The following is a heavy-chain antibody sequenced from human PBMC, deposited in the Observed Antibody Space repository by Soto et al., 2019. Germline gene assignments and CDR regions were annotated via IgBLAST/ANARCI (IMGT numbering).Heavy chain of an antibody. CDR1: GDSISSSFFY. J-gene: IGHJ5*02. CDR2: IYFSGST. CDR3: ARQGYCSSTSCYRVDP. Sequence: SETLSLTCTVSGDSISSSFFYWGWIRQPPGKGLEWIGTIYFSGSTYYNPSLESRVTISVDTSKNQFSLKLNSVTAADTAVYYCARQGYCSSTSCYRVDPWGQGTLVTVSS. D-gene: IGHD2-2*02. V-gene: IGHV4-39*01.